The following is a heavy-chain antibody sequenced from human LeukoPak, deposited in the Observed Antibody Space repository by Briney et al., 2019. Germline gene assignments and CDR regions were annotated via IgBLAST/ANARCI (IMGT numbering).Heavy chain of an antibody. J-gene: IGHJ4*02. CDR2: ISGSSNYI. Sequence: GWSLRLSCAASRFTFHFYTMNWVRRAPGKGLAWVSSISGSSNYIYYADSVKGRFTISRDNSKNTLYLQKNSLRAEDTAVYYCARLWFGELAFDYWGQGTLVTVSS. CDR3: ARLWFGELAFDY. V-gene: IGHV3-21*01. D-gene: IGHD3-10*01. CDR1: RFTFHFYT.